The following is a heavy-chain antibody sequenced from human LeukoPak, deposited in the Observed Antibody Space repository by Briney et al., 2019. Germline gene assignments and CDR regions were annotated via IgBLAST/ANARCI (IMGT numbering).Heavy chain of an antibody. CDR1: GGSFSGYY. V-gene: IGHV4-34*01. CDR3: ARGGYCSSTSCYVFPSGMDV. D-gene: IGHD2-2*01. CDR2: INHSGST. J-gene: IGHJ6*04. Sequence: KPSETLSLTCAVYGGSFSGYYWSWIRQPPGKGREWIGEINHSGSTNYNPSLKSRVTISVDTSKNQFSLKLSSVTAADTAVYYCARGGYCSSTSCYVFPSGMDVWGKGTTVTVSS.